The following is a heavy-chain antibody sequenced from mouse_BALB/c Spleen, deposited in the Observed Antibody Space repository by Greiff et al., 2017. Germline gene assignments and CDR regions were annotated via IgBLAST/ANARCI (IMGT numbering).Heavy chain of an antibody. V-gene: IGHV5-6*02. CDR1: GFTFSSYG. Sequence: DVMLVESGGDLVKPGGSLKLSCAASGFTFSSYGMSWVRQTPDKRLEWVATISSGGSYTYYPDSVKGRFTISRDNAKNTLYLQMSSLKSEDTAMYYCARRYGNLYYFDYWGQGTTLTVSS. CDR3: ARRYGNLYYFDY. CDR2: ISSGGSYT. J-gene: IGHJ2*01. D-gene: IGHD2-10*02.